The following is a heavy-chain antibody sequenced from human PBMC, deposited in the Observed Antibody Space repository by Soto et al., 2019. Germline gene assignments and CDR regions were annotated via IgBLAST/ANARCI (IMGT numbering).Heavy chain of an antibody. D-gene: IGHD4-17*01. CDR2: IYYSGST. Sequence: SETLSLTCTVSGGSISSYYWSWIRQPPGKGLEWIGYIYYSGSTNYNPSLKSRVTISVDTSKNQFSLKLSSVTAADTAVYYCARAGTNTVADYYYYYYMDVWGKGTTVTVSS. V-gene: IGHV4-59*01. J-gene: IGHJ6*03. CDR3: ARAGTNTVADYYYYYYMDV. CDR1: GGSISSYY.